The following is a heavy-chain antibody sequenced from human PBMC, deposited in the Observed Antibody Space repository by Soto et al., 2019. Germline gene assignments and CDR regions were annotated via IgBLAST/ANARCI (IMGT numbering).Heavy chain of an antibody. D-gene: IGHD6-19*01. Sequence: EVQLVESGGGLVQPGRSLRLSCAASGFSFGDYAMQWVRQVPGKGLEWVSSISWNGESIGYADSVKGRFTISRDNGKKSVYLQMNSLRGEDTALYYCAKDVGSRGWYEGFDSWGQGALVTVS. V-gene: IGHV3-9*01. J-gene: IGHJ4*02. CDR3: AKDVGSRGWYEGFDS. CDR1: GFSFGDYA. CDR2: ISWNGESI.